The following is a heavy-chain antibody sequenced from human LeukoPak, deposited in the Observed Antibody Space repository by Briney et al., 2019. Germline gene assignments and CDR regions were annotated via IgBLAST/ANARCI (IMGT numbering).Heavy chain of an antibody. CDR1: GGSISSYY. D-gene: IGHD6-13*01. J-gene: IGHJ4*02. Sequence: SETLSLTCTVSGGSISSYYWSWIRQPPGKGLEWIGYIYNSGSTNYNPSLKSRVTISVDTSKNQFSLKLSSVTAADTAVYYCARDRAAADGGYFDYWGQGTLVTVSS. V-gene: IGHV4-59*01. CDR3: ARDRAAADGGYFDY. CDR2: IYNSGST.